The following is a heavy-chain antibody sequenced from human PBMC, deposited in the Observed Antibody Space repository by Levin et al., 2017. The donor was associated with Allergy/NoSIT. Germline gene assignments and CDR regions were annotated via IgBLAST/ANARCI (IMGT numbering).Heavy chain of an antibody. D-gene: IGHD4-11*01. Sequence: GESLKISCAASGFTFSSYWMSWVRQAPGQGLEWVANIKQDGSEKYYVDSVKGRFTISRDNAKNSLYLQMNSLRAEDTAVYYCATSNNYFGYWGQGTLVTVSS. CDR2: IKQDGSEK. J-gene: IGHJ4*02. V-gene: IGHV3-7*01. CDR1: GFTFSSYW. CDR3: ATSNNYFGY.